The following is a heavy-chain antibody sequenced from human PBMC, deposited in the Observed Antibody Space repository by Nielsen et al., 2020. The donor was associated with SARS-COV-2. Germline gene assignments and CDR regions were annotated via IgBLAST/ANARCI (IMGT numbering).Heavy chain of an antibody. CDR2: INHSGST. CDR3: ARGSDYYYYGMDV. CDR1: GGSFSGYY. J-gene: IGHJ6*02. V-gene: IGHV4-34*01. Sequence: SETLSLTCAVYGGSFSGYYWSWIRQPPGKGLEWIGEINHSGSTNYNPSLKSRVTISVDTSKNQFSLKLSSVTAADTAVYYCARGSDYYYYGMDVWGQGTTVTASS.